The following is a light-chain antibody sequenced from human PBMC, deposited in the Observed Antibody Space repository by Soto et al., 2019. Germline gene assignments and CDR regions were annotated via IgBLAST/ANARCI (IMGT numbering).Light chain of an antibody. CDR2: DVS. CDR3: SSYTRSGVYV. V-gene: IGLV2-14*01. J-gene: IGLJ1*01. CDR1: SSDVGGYNA. Sequence: QSALTQPASVSGSPGQSITISCTGTSSDVGGYNAVSWCQQHPGRAPKLMIYDVSNRPSGISNRFSGSKSGSTASLTISGLQAEDDADYYCSSYTRSGVYVFGAGTKVTVL.